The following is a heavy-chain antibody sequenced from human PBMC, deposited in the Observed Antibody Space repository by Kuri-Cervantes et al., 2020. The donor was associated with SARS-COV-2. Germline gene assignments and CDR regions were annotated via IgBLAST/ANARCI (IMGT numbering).Heavy chain of an antibody. V-gene: IGHV1-3*01. CDR2: INAGNGNT. Sequence: ASVKVSCKASGYTFTSYGISWVRQAPGQGLEWMGWINAGNGNTKYSQKFQGRVTITRDTSASTAYMELSSLRSEDTAVYYCARDAQDVVVVPATFQHWGQGTLVTVSS. CDR1: GYTFTSYG. D-gene: IGHD2-2*01. CDR3: ARDAQDVVVVPATFQH. J-gene: IGHJ1*01.